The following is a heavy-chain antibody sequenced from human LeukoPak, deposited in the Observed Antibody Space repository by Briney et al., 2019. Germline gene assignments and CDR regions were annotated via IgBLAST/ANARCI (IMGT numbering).Heavy chain of an antibody. J-gene: IGHJ3*02. Sequence: SETLSLTCTVSGGSINSYYWTWIRQPPGKGLEWLGYIYYSGSTNYNPSLKSRVTMSVDTSKNQFSLKLSSVTAADTAVYYCASSGMDAFDIWGQGTMVTVSS. CDR1: GGSINSYY. D-gene: IGHD1-14*01. CDR3: ASSGMDAFDI. CDR2: IYYSGST. V-gene: IGHV4-59*12.